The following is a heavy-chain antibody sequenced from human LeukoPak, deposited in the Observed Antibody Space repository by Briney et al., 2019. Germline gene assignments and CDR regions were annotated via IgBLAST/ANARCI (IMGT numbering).Heavy chain of an antibody. CDR1: GFTFSSYA. CDR3: ARGVDY. V-gene: IGHV3-30*04. J-gene: IGHJ4*02. CDR2: ISYDGSNK. Sequence: GGSLRLSCAASGFTFSSYAMHWVRQAPGKGLEWVAVISYDGSNKYYADSVKGRFTISRDNSKNTLYLQMNSLRAEDTAVYYCARGVDYWGQGTLVTVSS.